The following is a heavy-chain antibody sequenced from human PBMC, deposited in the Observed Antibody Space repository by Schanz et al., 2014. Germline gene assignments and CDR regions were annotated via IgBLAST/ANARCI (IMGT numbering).Heavy chain of an antibody. Sequence: EVQLVESGGGLVQPGGSLRLSCGGSGFTFSKYWMSWVRQGTGKGLEWVSALSGSGGSTYYADSVKGRFTISRDNSENTLYLQMNSLSADDTAVFYCAKGMRYCSGGTCYDYYYYGLDVWGQGTTVTVSS. D-gene: IGHD2-15*01. J-gene: IGHJ6*02. V-gene: IGHV3-23*04. CDR3: AKGMRYCSGGTCYDYYYYGLDV. CDR2: LSGSGGST. CDR1: GFTFSKYW.